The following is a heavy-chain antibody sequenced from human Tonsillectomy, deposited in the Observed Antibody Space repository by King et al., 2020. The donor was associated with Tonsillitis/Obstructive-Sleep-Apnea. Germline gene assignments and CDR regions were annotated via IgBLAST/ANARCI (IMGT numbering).Heavy chain of an antibody. CDR1: GFTFSSYE. D-gene: IGHD1-26*01. J-gene: IGHJ4*02. Sequence: VQLVQSGGGLVQPGGSLRLSCAASGFTFSSYEMNCVRQAPGKGLEWVSYISDSGSTIYYADSVKGRFTISRDNAKNSLYLQMNSLRAEDAAVYFCARDSPHASGSYYLDYWGQGTLVTVSS. V-gene: IGHV3-48*03. CDR2: ISDSGSTI. CDR3: ARDSPHASGSYYLDY.